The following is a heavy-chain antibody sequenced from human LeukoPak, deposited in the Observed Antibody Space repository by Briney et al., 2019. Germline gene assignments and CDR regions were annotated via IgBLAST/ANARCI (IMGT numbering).Heavy chain of an antibody. J-gene: IGHJ4*02. Sequence: PGGSLRLSCTASGFTLFTFNNAWMRWVRQTPGKGLEWIGRIKSKSDGGTTDYTAPVKGRFSISRDDSKNTVYLQVNSLKTEDTAVYYCTTDLLDYWGQGALVTVSS. CDR1: GFTLFTFNNAW. V-gene: IGHV3-15*01. CDR3: TTDLLDY. CDR2: IKSKSDGGTT.